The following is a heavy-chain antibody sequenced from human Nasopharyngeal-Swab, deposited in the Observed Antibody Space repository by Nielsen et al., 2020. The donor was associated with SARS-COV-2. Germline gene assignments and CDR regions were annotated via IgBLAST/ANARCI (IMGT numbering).Heavy chain of an antibody. Sequence: GGSLRLSCAASGFTFSSYEMNWVRQAPGKGLEWVSYISSSGSTIYYADSVKGRFTISRDSAKNSLYLQMNSLRAEDTAVYYCARLRRDGYNVRALYFDYWGQGTLVTVSS. CDR3: ARLRRDGYNVRALYFDY. J-gene: IGHJ4*02. V-gene: IGHV3-48*03. CDR2: ISSSGSTI. D-gene: IGHD5-24*01. CDR1: GFTFSSYE.